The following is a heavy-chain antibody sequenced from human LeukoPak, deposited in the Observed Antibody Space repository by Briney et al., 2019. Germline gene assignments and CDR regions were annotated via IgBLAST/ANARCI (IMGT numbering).Heavy chain of an antibody. CDR3: AKDLDIVGAIGGAFDI. J-gene: IGHJ3*02. D-gene: IGHD1-26*01. CDR1: GVTFSSYA. V-gene: IGHV3-23*01. Sequence: PGASLRLSCAASGVTFSSYAMSWVRQAPGKGLEWVSAISGSGGSTYYADSVKGRFTISRDNSKNTLYLQMNSLRAEDTAVYYCAKDLDIVGAIGGAFDIWGQGTMVTVSS. CDR2: ISGSGGST.